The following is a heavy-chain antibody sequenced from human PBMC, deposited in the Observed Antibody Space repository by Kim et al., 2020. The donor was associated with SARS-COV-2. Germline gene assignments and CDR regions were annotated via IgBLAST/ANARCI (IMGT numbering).Heavy chain of an antibody. CDR3: TRELGSTGRDYYGMDA. J-gene: IGHJ6*02. V-gene: IGHV3-15*01. D-gene: IGHD1-26*01. CDR1: GFTFANAW. CDR2: IKSRSEGETL. Sequence: GGSLRLSCAASGFTFANAWMTWVRQVPGKGLEWVGRIKSRSEGETLDYGAPVKGRVSISRDDSKKTLYLEMNSLEIEDTGLYYCTRELGSTGRDYYGMDAWGQGTTVTVSS.